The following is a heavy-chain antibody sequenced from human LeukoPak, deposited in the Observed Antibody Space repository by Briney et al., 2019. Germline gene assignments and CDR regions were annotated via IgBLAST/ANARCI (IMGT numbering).Heavy chain of an antibody. Sequence: PGGSLRLSCAASGFTFSSYGMHWVRRALGKGLEWVAFIRYDGSNKYYADSVKGRFTISRDNSKNTLYLQMNSLRAEDTAVYYCAKDFTIFGVAYYMDVWGEGTTVTVSS. J-gene: IGHJ6*03. CDR2: IRYDGSNK. CDR3: AKDFTIFGVAYYMDV. V-gene: IGHV3-30*02. D-gene: IGHD3-3*01. CDR1: GFTFSSYG.